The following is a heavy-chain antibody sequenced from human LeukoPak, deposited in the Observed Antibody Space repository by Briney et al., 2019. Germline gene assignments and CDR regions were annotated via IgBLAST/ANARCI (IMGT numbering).Heavy chain of an antibody. Sequence: SVTLSLTCTVSGASISNYYWSWIRQPPGEALECIRYVSYSGWTNLNSSRKSRVTISADTSKNQFSLKLTSVTAADTAMYYCARQDYGTNSGYFQHWGQGTLVTVSS. D-gene: IGHD4-17*01. CDR2: VSYSGWT. J-gene: IGHJ1*01. V-gene: IGHV4-59*08. CDR3: ARQDYGTNSGYFQH. CDR1: GASISNYY.